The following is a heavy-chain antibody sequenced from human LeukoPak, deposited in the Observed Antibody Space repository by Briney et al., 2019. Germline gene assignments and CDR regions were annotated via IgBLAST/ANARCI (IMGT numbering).Heavy chain of an antibody. Sequence: SETLSLTCTVSGGSISSYYWSWIRQPPGKGLEWIGYIYYSGSTNYNSSLKSRVTISVDTSKNQFSLKLSSVTAADTAVYYCARSPVVPAAIAVLGAFDIWGQGTMVTVSS. J-gene: IGHJ3*02. CDR1: GGSISSYY. CDR3: ARSPVVPAAIAVLGAFDI. CDR2: IYYSGST. V-gene: IGHV4-59*01. D-gene: IGHD2-2*01.